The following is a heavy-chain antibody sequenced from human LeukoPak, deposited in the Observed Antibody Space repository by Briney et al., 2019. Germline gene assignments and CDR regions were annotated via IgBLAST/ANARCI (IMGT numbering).Heavy chain of an antibody. V-gene: IGHV3-21*01. CDR1: GFTFSSYN. CDR2: ISTTSGNI. Sequence: GGSLRLSCAASGFTFSSYNMNWVRQAPGKGLEWVAAISTTSGNIYYADSVKGRFTISRDNAKNSLYLQMNSLRVEDTALYYCARRAPSHDFDDWGQGTLVTVSS. CDR3: ARRAPSHDFDD. J-gene: IGHJ4*02.